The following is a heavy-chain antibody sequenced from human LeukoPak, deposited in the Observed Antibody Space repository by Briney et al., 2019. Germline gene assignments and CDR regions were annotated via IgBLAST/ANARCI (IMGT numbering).Heavy chain of an antibody. J-gene: IGHJ4*02. Sequence: GASVKVSCKASGYTFTGYYMHWVRQAPGQGHEWMGWIYPNSGATKYAQKFQGRVTMTRDTSISTAYMELSGLRSDDTAVYYCGTLLSNGPFDYWGQGSLVTVSS. CDR1: GYTFTGYY. CDR2: IYPNSGAT. CDR3: GTLLSNGPFDY. V-gene: IGHV1-2*02.